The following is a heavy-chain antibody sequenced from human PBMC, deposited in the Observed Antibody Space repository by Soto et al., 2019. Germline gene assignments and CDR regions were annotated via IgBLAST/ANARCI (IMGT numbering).Heavy chain of an antibody. Sequence: ASVKVSCKASGYTFTGYYMHWVRQAPGQGLEWMGWINPNSGGTNYAQKFQGWVTMTRDTSISAAYMELSRLRSDDTAVYYCAVGGYYYNTIDYWGQGTLVTVSS. CDR1: GYTFTGYY. CDR2: INPNSGGT. D-gene: IGHD3-3*01. J-gene: IGHJ4*02. CDR3: AVGGYYYNTIDY. V-gene: IGHV1-2*04.